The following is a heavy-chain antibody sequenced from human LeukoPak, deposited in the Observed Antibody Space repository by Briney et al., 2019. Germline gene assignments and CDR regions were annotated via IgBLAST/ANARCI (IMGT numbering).Heavy chain of an antibody. CDR3: ASSGAAAGHRDY. D-gene: IGHD6-13*01. CDR2: INPSGGST. J-gene: IGHJ4*02. Sequence: ASVKVSCKASGYTFTSYYMHWLRQAPGQGLEWMGIINPSGGSTSYAQKFQGRVTMTRDTSTSTVYMELSSLRSEDTAVYYCASSGAAAGHRDYWGQETLVTVSS. CDR1: GYTFTSYY. V-gene: IGHV1-46*01.